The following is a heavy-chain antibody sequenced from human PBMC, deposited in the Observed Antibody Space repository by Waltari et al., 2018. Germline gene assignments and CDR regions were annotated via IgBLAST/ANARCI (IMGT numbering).Heavy chain of an antibody. D-gene: IGHD3-16*01. CDR1: GFTFSSYA. CDR3: AKFAEAYDAFDI. V-gene: IGHV3-23*03. J-gene: IGHJ3*02. Sequence: EVQLLESGGGLVQPGGSLRLSCAASGFTFSSYAMSWVRQAPGKGLEWVSVIYSGGSTYYADSVKGRFTISRDNSKNTLYLQMNSLRAEDTAVYYCAKFAEAYDAFDIWGQGTMVTVSS. CDR2: IYSGGST.